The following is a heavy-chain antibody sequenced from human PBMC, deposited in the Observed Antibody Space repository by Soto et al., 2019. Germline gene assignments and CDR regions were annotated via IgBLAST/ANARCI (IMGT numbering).Heavy chain of an antibody. V-gene: IGHV3-48*01. CDR3: AISYSSSWREEFDY. D-gene: IGHD6-13*01. Sequence: EVQLVESGGGLVQPGGSLRLSCAASGFTFSSYSMNWVRQAPGKGLEWVSYISSSSSTIYYADSVKGRFTISRDNAKNSLYLQMNSLRAEDTAVYYCAISYSSSWREEFDYWGQGTLVTVSS. CDR1: GFTFSSYS. J-gene: IGHJ4*02. CDR2: ISSSSSTI.